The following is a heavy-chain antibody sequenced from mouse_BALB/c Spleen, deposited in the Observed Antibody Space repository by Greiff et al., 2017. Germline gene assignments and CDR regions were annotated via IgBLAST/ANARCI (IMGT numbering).Heavy chain of an antibody. V-gene: IGHV3-2*02. Sequence: VQLQQSGPGLVKPSQSLSLTCTVTGYSITSDYAWNWIRQFPGNKLEWMGYISYSGSTSYNPSLKSRISITRDTSKNQFFLQLNSVTTEDTATYYCARSKLRQNFDYWGQGTTLTVSS. CDR3: ARSKLRQNFDY. CDR1: GYSITSDYA. CDR2: ISYSGST. D-gene: IGHD1-2*01. J-gene: IGHJ2*01.